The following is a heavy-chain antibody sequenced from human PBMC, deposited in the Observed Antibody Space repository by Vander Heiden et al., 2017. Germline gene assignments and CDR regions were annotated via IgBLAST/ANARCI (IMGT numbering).Heavy chain of an antibody. D-gene: IGHD1-26*01. Sequence: EVQLVASGGGLVQPGGSLRLSCAASGLTFSSYAMHWVRQAAGKGLEYVSAISSNGGNTYYANSVKGRFTISRDNSKNTLYLQMGSLRAEDMAVYYCATERRGGAFDIWGQGTMVTVSS. CDR3: ATERRGGAFDI. CDR1: GLTFSSYA. CDR2: ISSNGGNT. J-gene: IGHJ3*02. V-gene: IGHV3-64*01.